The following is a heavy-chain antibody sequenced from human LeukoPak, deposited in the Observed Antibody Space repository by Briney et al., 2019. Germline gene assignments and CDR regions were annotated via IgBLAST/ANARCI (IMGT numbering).Heavy chain of an antibody. CDR3: AKKTSEYGDASSPDY. D-gene: IGHD4-17*01. CDR1: GFSFSEYY. CDR2: ISSGSRGYL. V-gene: IGHV3-11*06. J-gene: IGHJ4*02. Sequence: GGSLRLSCAASGFSFSEYYMSWIRQAPGKGLEWISYISSGSRGYLNYADSVKGRFTISRDNAKSSLYLQMDSLRAEDTAVYYCAKKTSEYGDASSPDYWGQGTLVTVSS.